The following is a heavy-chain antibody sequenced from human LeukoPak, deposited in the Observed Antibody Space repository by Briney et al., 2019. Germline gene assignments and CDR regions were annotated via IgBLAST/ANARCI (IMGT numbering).Heavy chain of an antibody. Sequence: SETLSLTCAVYGGSFSGYYWSWIRQPPGKGLEWIGEINHSGSTNYNPSLESRVTISVDTSKNQFSLKLSSVTAADTAVYYCASRSGEFRRARVPYYYGMDVWGQGTTVTVSS. CDR1: GGSFSGYY. D-gene: IGHD2-21*01. CDR3: ASRSGEFRRARVPYYYGMDV. V-gene: IGHV4-34*01. J-gene: IGHJ6*02. CDR2: INHSGST.